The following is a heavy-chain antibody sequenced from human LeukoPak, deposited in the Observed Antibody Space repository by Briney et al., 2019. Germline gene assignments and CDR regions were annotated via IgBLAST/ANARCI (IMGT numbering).Heavy chain of an antibody. J-gene: IGHJ4*02. CDR1: GYTFTSYG. D-gene: IGHD3-22*01. V-gene: IGHV1-18*01. CDR3: AKDVDSSGYYYFDY. Sequence: GASVKVSCKASGYTFTSYGISWVRQAPGQGLEWMGWISAYNGKTNYAQSLQDRVIMTTDTSTTTAYMELRSLRSDDTALYYCAKDVDSSGYYYFDYWGQGTLVTVSS. CDR2: ISAYNGKT.